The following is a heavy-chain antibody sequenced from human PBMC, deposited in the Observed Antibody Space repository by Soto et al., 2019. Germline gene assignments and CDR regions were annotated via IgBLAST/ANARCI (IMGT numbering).Heavy chain of an antibody. CDR1: GFAFSSYA. Sequence: GSLRLSCAASGFAFSSYAMSWVRQAPGKGLEWVSAISGGGHNTFYADSVKGRFTISRDNSENTLYLQMSSLRAEDTAAYFCGKENSLYCSSTSCYLDYWGPGTLVTVSS. V-gene: IGHV3-23*01. J-gene: IGHJ4*02. CDR3: GKENSLYCSSTSCYLDY. CDR2: ISGGGHNT. D-gene: IGHD2-2*01.